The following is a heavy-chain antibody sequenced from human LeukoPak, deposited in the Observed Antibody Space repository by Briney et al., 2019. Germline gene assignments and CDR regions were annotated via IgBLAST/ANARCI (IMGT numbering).Heavy chain of an antibody. J-gene: IGHJ4*02. V-gene: IGHV3-30*04. CDR2: ISNDGNNE. CDR3: ARDQRKQLWLGLLDY. D-gene: IGHD5-18*01. Sequence: GGSLRRSCAASEFTFSSYAMHWVRQAPGKGREGVAVISNDGNNEYYADSVKGRFTISRDNSKNTLYLQMNSLRSEDTAVYYCARDQRKQLWLGLLDYWGQGTLVTVSS. CDR1: EFTFSSYA.